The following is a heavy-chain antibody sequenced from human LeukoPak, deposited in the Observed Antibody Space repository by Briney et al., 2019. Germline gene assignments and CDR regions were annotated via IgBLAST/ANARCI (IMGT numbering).Heavy chain of an antibody. V-gene: IGHV4-34*01. CDR1: GGSFSGYY. CDR2: INHSGST. Sequence: SETLSLTCAVYGGSFSGYYWSWIRQPPGKGLEWIGEINHSGSTDHDPSLKSRVTISVDTSKNQFSLRLSSVTAADTAVYYCARRLGRPNTDIDYWGQGTLVTVSS. CDR3: ARRLGRPNTDIDY. J-gene: IGHJ4*02. D-gene: IGHD3-16*01.